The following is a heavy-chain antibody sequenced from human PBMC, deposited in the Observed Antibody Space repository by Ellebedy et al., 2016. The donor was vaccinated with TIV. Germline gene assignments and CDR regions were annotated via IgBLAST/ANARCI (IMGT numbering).Heavy chain of an antibody. CDR3: ARDEDFWSGHFDY. D-gene: IGHD3-3*01. Sequence: AASVKVSCKASGYFFTSYYMHWVRQAPGQGLEWMGIINPSGDSTIYAQKFQGRATMTRDTSTSTAYMELRRLRSDDTAVYYCARDEDFWSGHFDYWGQGTLVTVSS. J-gene: IGHJ4*02. CDR1: GYFFTSYY. CDR2: INPSGDST. V-gene: IGHV1-46*01.